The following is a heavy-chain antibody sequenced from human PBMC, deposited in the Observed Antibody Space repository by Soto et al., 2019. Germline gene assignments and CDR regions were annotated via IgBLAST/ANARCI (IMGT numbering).Heavy chain of an antibody. D-gene: IGHD6-13*01. CDR1: GFTFSSYG. Sequence: QVQLVESGGGVVQPGRSLRLSCAASGFTFSSYGMHGVRQAPGKGLEWVAVISYDGSNKYYADSVKGRFTISRDNSKNTLYLQMNSLRAEDTAVYYCAKKGSGAAAWFDPWGQGTLVTVSS. V-gene: IGHV3-30*18. CDR3: AKKGSGAAAWFDP. CDR2: ISYDGSNK. J-gene: IGHJ5*02.